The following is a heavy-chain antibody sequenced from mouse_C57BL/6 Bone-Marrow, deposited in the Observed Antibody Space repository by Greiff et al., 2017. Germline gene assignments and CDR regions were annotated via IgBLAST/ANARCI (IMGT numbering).Heavy chain of an antibody. Sequence: VQLQESGAELVRPGPSVKLSCTASGFNITDDYMHWVKQRPEQGLEWIGLIDPSYGDTEYASPFQGKATITADTSSNTDYLQLSSLTAEDTAVYYGTPESLNTTDYWGQGTTLTVSS. J-gene: IGHJ2*01. CDR1: GFNITDDY. CDR3: TPESLNTTDY. CDR2: IDPSYGDT. V-gene: IGHV14-4*01. D-gene: IGHD1-1*01.